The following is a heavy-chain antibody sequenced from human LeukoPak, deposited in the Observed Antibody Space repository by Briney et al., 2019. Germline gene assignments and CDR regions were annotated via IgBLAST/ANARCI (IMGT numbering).Heavy chain of an antibody. V-gene: IGHV1-69*17. J-gene: IGHJ4*02. CDR1: GGTFSSYA. D-gene: IGHD6-6*01. CDR3: AREDFEYRSSSGIFDY. Sequence: SVKVSCKASGGTFSSYAISWVRQAPGQGLEWMGRIFPIFGIANYAQKFQGRVTITADKSTSTAYMELSSLRAEETAVYYCAREDFEYRSSSGIFDYWGQGTLVTVSS. CDR2: IFPIFGIA.